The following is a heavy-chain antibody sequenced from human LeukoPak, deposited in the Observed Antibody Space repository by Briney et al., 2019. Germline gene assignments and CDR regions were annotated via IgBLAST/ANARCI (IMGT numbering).Heavy chain of an antibody. J-gene: IGHJ4*02. D-gene: IGHD5-18*01. Sequence: GASVKVSCKASGGTFSSYAISWVRQAPGQGLEWMGGIIPIFGTANYAQKFQGRVTITADESTSTAYMELSSLRSEDTAVCYCARAQQLLAPRLLAYWGQGTLVTVSS. CDR2: IIPIFGTA. CDR3: ARAQQLLAPRLLAY. V-gene: IGHV1-69*13. CDR1: GGTFSSYA.